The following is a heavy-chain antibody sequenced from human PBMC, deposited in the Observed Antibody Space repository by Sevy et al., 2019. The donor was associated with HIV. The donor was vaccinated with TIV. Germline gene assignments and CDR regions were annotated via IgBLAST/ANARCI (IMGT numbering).Heavy chain of an antibody. CDR2: IYSDGRT. V-gene: IGHV3-66*01. D-gene: IGHD3-22*01. Sequence: GGSLRLSCAASGLSVSDNYMNWVRQAPGKGLELVSVIYSDGRTYYPDSVKGRFSISRDNSKNSLYLHMKSLRPEDTAVYYCGRDRYYDASGYYYYYYGMDVWGQGTTVTVSS. J-gene: IGHJ6*02. CDR1: GLSVSDNY. CDR3: GRDRYYDASGYYYYYYGMDV.